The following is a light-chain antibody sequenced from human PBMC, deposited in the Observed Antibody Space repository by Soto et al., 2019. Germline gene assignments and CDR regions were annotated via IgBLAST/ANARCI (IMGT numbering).Light chain of an antibody. CDR1: SSNIGSNT. CDR2: GDT. V-gene: IGLV1-44*01. Sequence: QSVLTQPPSASGTPGQRVTISCSGSSSNIGSNTVNWYRQVPGAAPKLLIYGDTQRPSGVPDRFSGSRSGSSASLAISGLQSEDDADYYCAAWDDSLNAYWVFGGGTKLTVL. J-gene: IGLJ3*02. CDR3: AAWDDSLNAYWV.